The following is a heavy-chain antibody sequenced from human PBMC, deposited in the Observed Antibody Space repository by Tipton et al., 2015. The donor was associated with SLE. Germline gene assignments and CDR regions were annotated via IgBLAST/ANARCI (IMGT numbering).Heavy chain of an antibody. CDR3: ASRGGIRPMDV. V-gene: IGHV4-39*07. Sequence: TLSLTCTVSGVSISSSSYYWGWIRQPPGKGLEWIGYIYTSGSTNYNPSLKSRVTISVDTSKNQFSLKLSSVTAADTAVYYCASRGGIRPMDVWGKGTTVTVSS. CDR1: GVSISSSSYY. CDR2: IYTSGST. D-gene: IGHD6-13*01. J-gene: IGHJ6*03.